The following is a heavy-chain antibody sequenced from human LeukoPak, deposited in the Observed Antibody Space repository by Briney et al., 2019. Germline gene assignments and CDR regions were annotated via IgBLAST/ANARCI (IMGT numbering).Heavy chain of an antibody. V-gene: IGHV4-59*01. J-gene: IGHJ4*02. Sequence: SETLSLTCSVSGGSISGYYWSWIRQSPGKGLEWIGYIYYSGSTNYNPSLKSRVTMSVDTSKNQFSLKLNSVTAADTAIYYCTRERLRVGNLDYWGQGTLVTVSS. D-gene: IGHD3-16*01. CDR3: TRERLRVGNLDY. CDR2: IYYSGST. CDR1: GGSISGYY.